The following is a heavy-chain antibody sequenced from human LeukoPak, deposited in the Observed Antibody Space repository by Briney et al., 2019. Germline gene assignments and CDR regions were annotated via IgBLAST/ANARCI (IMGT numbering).Heavy chain of an antibody. J-gene: IGHJ3*02. CDR3: ARSPSDCGGDCYLEAFDI. Sequence: PSQTLSLTCTVSGGSISSGGYYWSWIRQHPGKGLEWVGYIYYSGSTYYNPSLKSRVTISVDTSKNQFSLKLSSVTAADTAVYYCARSPSDCGGDCYLEAFDIWGQGTMVTVSS. D-gene: IGHD2-21*02. CDR2: IYYSGST. CDR1: GGSISSGGYY. V-gene: IGHV4-31*03.